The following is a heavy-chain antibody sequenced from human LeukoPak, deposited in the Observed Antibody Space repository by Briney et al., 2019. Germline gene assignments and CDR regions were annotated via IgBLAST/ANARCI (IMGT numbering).Heavy chain of an antibody. J-gene: IGHJ4*02. V-gene: IGHV3-74*01. CDR3: ATKQWLAPPPDS. Sequence: RGSLRVSCAASGFTFSKYWMLWVRQAPREGLGSVSRINTDGTVTTYANSVKGRFTVSRDNADNTMFLKMNSVRDKNTAVYYCATKQWLAPPPDSWGQGTPVTVSS. CDR2: INTDGTVT. D-gene: IGHD6-19*01. CDR1: GFTFSKYW.